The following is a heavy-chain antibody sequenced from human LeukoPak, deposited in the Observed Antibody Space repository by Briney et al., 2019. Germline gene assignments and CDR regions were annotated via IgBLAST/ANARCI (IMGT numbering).Heavy chain of an antibody. CDR2: ISSSSSYI. CDR1: GFTFSSYS. D-gene: IGHD6-19*01. J-gene: IGHJ4*02. CDR3: ASCSSSGWYFPFDY. V-gene: IGHV3-21*01. Sequence: GGSLRLSCAASGFTFSSYSMSWVRQAPGKGLEWVSSISSSSSYIYYADSVKGRFTISRDNAKNSLYLQMNSLRAEDTAVYYCASCSSSGWYFPFDYWGQGTLVTVSS.